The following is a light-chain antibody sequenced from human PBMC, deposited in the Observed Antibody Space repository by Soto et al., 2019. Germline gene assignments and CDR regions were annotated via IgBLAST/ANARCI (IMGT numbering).Light chain of an antibody. CDR3: FSYVGGGPHVL. Sequence: QSVLTQPASVSGSPGQSITVSCTGTSSDLETYNLVSWYQQHPGKAPKLLLYEDTKRPSGVSVRFSGSKSGSTASLTISGLQAEDEADYYCFSYVGGGPHVLFGGGTKVTVL. CDR2: EDT. V-gene: IGLV2-23*01. J-gene: IGLJ2*01. CDR1: SSDLETYNL.